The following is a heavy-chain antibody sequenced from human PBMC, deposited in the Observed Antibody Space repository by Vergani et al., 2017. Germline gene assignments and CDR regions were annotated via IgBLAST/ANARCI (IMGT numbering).Heavy chain of an antibody. D-gene: IGHD3-22*01. V-gene: IGHV3-7*01. CDR2: IKQDGSEK. CDR1: GFTVSSNY. Sequence: EVQLVESGGGLVQPGGSLRLSCAASGFTVSSNYMSWVRQAPGKGLEWVANIKQDGSEKYYVDSVKGRFTISRDNAKNSLYLQMNSLRAEDTAVYYCARPDDSSLFDYWGQGTLVTVSS. CDR3: ARPDDSSLFDY. J-gene: IGHJ4*02.